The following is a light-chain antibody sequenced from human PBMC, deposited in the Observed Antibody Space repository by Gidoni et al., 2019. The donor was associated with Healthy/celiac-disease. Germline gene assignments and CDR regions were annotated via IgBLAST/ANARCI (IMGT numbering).Light chain of an antibody. Sequence: DIKMTQSPSTLSASVGDRVTITCRASQSISSWLAWYQQKPGKAPKRLIYKASSLESGVPSRFSGSGSGTEFTLTISSLQPDDFATYYCQQYNSYPYTFGQGTKLEIK. CDR2: KAS. J-gene: IGKJ2*01. V-gene: IGKV1-5*03. CDR3: QQYNSYPYT. CDR1: QSISSW.